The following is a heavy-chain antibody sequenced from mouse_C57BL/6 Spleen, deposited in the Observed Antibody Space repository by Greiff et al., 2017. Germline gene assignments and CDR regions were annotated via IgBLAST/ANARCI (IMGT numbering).Heavy chain of an antibody. CDR3: ARYSNYVTDY. Sequence: VQLQQSGPVLVKPGASVKMSCKASGYTFTDYYMNWVKQSHGKSLEWIGVINPYNGGTSYNQKFKGKATLTVDKSSSTAYMELNSLTSEDSAVYYCARYSNYVTDYWGQGTSVTVSS. J-gene: IGHJ4*01. D-gene: IGHD2-5*01. CDR2: INPYNGGT. CDR1: GYTFTDYY. V-gene: IGHV1-19*01.